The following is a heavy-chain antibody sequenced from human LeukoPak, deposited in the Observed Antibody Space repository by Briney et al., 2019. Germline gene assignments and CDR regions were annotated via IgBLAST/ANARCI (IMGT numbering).Heavy chain of an antibody. CDR1: GYTFTSYY. D-gene: IGHD3-10*01. Sequence: ASVKVSCKASGYTFTSYYIHWVRQAPGQGLEWMGIINPSGGSTSYAQKFQGRVTMTRDTSTSTVYMELSSLRSEDTAVYYCASRITMVRGVPYYYGMDVWGQGTTVTVSS. J-gene: IGHJ6*02. CDR2: INPSGGST. V-gene: IGHV1-46*01. CDR3: ASRITMVRGVPYYYGMDV.